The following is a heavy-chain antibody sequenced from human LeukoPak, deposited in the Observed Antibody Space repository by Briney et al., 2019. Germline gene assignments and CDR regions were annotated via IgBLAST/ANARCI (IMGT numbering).Heavy chain of an antibody. CDR2: IRYDGSNK. Sequence: GGSLRLSCTASGFTFSSYGMHWVRQAPGKGLEWVAFIRYDGSNKYYADSVKGRFTISRDNSKNTLYLQMNSLRAEDTAVYYCARDSGKVVRGVYADYWGQGTLVTVSS. CDR3: ARDSGKVVRGVYADY. V-gene: IGHV3-30*02. D-gene: IGHD3-10*01. J-gene: IGHJ4*02. CDR1: GFTFSSYG.